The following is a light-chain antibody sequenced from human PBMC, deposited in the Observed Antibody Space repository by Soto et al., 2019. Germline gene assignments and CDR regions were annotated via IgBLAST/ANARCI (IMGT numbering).Light chain of an antibody. Sequence: EIVMTQSKATLSVSPGERATLSCMASQSISSNLAWYQQKPGQAPRLLIYGASTRATGIPARFRGSGSGTEFTLTIISLQSEDFAVYFCQHYHNWPPWTFGQGSKVDIK. J-gene: IGKJ1*01. V-gene: IGKV3-15*01. CDR3: QHYHNWPPWT. CDR1: QSISSN. CDR2: GAS.